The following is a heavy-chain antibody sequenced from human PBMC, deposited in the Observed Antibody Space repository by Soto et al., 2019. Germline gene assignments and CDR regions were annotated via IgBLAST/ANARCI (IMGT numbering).Heavy chain of an antibody. CDR3: ARHPQVTYYDILTGYTTGPRYYFDY. CDR2: IYYSGIT. J-gene: IGHJ4*02. Sequence: PSETLSLTCAVSGGSISSGGYYWCWIRQPPGKGLEWIGYIYYSGITNYNPSLKSRVTISVDTSKNQFSLKLSSVTAADTAVYYCARHPQVTYYDILTGYTTGPRYYFDYWGQGSLVTVSS. CDR1: GGSISSGGYY. V-gene: IGHV4-61*08. D-gene: IGHD3-9*01.